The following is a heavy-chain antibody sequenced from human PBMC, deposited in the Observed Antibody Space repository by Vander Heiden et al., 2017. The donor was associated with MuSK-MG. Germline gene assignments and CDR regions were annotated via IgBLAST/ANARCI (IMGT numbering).Heavy chain of an antibody. Sequence: QVQLVQSGAEVKRPGASVRVSCKASGSTLSDYYIHWVRQAPGQGLEWMGWINGNSGGTNYAQKFQGRVTMTRDTSISTAYMDLSRLRSDDTALYYCSKTDGASRSVFYYPYGMDVWGLGTTVTVS. V-gene: IGHV1-2*02. CDR1: GSTLSDYY. CDR3: SKTDGASRSVFYYPYGMDV. J-gene: IGHJ6*02. D-gene: IGHD1-1*01. CDR2: INGNSGGT.